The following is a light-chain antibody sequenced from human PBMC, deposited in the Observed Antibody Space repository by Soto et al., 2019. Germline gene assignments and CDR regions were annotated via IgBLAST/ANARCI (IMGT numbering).Light chain of an antibody. CDR3: QQYNNWPFT. CDR1: QSVSST. CDR2: GTS. J-gene: IGKJ3*01. V-gene: IGKV3-15*01. Sequence: EIVMTQSPATLSVSPGERATLSCRASQSVSSTLAWYQQKPGQPPRLLFYGTSTRATGIPARFSGSGSGTEFTLTISSLQSEDSAVYYCQQYNNWPFTYGPGTKVEFK.